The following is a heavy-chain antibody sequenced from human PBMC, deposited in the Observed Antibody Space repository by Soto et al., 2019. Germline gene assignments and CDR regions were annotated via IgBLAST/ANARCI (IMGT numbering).Heavy chain of an antibody. V-gene: IGHV4-30-4*01. CDR3: AQIWSGIPRDAFDI. D-gene: IGHD3-3*01. CDR2: IYYSGST. CDR1: GGSISSGDYY. J-gene: IGHJ3*02. Sequence: SETLSLTCTVSGGSISSGDYYWSWIRQPPGKGLEWVGYIYYSGSTYYNPSLKSRVTISVDTSKNQFSLKLSSVTAADTAVYYCAQIWSGIPRDAFDIWGQGTMVTVSS.